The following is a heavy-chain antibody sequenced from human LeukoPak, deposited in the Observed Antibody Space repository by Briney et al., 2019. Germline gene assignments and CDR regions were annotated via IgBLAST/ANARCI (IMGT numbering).Heavy chain of an antibody. D-gene: IGHD6-19*01. J-gene: IGHJ4*02. CDR1: GFTFSTYS. V-gene: IGHV3-21*01. CDR2: ISSSSSYI. Sequence: GESLRLSCAASGFTFSTYSMNWVRQAPGKGLEWVSCISSSSSYIYYADSVKGRFTISRDNAKNSLYLQMNSLRVEDTAVYYCATEMAVPYWGQGTLVTVSS. CDR3: ATEMAVPY.